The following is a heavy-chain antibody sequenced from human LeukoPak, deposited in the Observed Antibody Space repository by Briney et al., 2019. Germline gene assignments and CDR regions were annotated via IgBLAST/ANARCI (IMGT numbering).Heavy chain of an antibody. CDR1: GFTFSSYW. CDR3: ASGGVGYGDYNYYFDY. V-gene: IGHV3-74*01. CDR2: IKSDGSST. D-gene: IGHD4-17*01. Sequence: PGGSLRLSCAASGFTFSSYWMHWVRQAPGKGLVWVSRIKSDGSSTSYADSVKGRFTISRDNAKNTLYLQMNSLRAEDTAVYYCASGGVGYGDYNYYFDYWGQGTLVTVSS. J-gene: IGHJ4*02.